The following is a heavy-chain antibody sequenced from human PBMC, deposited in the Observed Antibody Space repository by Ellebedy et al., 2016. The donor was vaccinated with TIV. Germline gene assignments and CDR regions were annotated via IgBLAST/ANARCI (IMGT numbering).Heavy chain of an antibody. D-gene: IGHD6-19*01. CDR3: LYSSGP. CDR1: GLSFSGHW. Sequence: GESLKISCAASGLSFSGHWMSWVRQAPGKGLEWVSSISSSSSYIYYADSVKGRFTISRDNAKNSLYLQMNSLRAEDTAVYYCLYSSGPWGQGTMVTVSS. CDR2: ISSSSSYI. J-gene: IGHJ3*01. V-gene: IGHV3-21*01.